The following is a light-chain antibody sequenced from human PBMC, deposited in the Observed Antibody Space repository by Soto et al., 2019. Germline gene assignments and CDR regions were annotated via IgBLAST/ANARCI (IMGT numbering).Light chain of an antibody. CDR1: SSDVGGYNY. CDR3: SSYTSSSTYVV. CDR2: EVS. Sequence: QSVLTQPASVSGSPGQSITISCTGTSSDVGGYNYVSRYQQHPGKAPKLMIYEVSNRPSGVSNRFSGSKSGNTASLTISGLQAEDEADYYCSSYTSSSTYVVFGGGTKVTVL. J-gene: IGLJ2*01. V-gene: IGLV2-14*01.